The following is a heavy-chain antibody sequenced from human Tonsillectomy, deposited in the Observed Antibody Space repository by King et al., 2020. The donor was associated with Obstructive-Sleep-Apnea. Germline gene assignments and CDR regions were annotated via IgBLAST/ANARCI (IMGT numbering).Heavy chain of an antibody. CDR3: ARDGYYDKTGYPSTF. CDR1: GYTFTSYG. V-gene: IGHV1-18*04. Sequence: VQLVESGAEVKEPGASVKVSCKASGYTFTSYGISWVRQAPGQGLEWMGWISAYSENTNYAQELQGRVTLTTHTSKHTAHMELRSLRSDDTAVYYCARDGYYDKTGYPSTFWGQGTLVTVSS. CDR2: ISAYSENT. D-gene: IGHD3-9*01. J-gene: IGHJ4*02.